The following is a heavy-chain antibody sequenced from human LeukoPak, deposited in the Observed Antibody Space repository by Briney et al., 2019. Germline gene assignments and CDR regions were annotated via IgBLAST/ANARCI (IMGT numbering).Heavy chain of an antibody. CDR1: GGSISSYY. V-gene: IGHV4-59*08. Sequence: SETLSLTCTVSGGSISSYYWSWIRQPPGKGLEWIGYIYYSGSTNYNPSLKSRVTISVDTSKNQFSLKLSSVTAADTAVYYCASVIGGWVGGYVDIWGQGTMVTVSS. D-gene: IGHD3-10*01. J-gene: IGHJ3*02. CDR2: IYYSGST. CDR3: ASVIGGWVGGYVDI.